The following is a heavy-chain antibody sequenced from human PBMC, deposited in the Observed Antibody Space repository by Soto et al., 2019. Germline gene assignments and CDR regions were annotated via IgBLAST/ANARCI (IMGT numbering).Heavy chain of an antibody. CDR2: IIPMLGMS. Sequence: QVHLVQSGAEVKKPGSSVKVSCKASGDTFDSYTINWVRQAPGQRLEWMGRIIPMLGMSNYALKFQGRVTSTADKSTTTVYMHLSSLRSADTAVYYCARSYVSGSRAFDYWGQGTLVTVSS. CDR3: ARSYVSGSRAFDY. D-gene: IGHD3-10*01. CDR1: GDTFDSYT. J-gene: IGHJ4*02. V-gene: IGHV1-69*02.